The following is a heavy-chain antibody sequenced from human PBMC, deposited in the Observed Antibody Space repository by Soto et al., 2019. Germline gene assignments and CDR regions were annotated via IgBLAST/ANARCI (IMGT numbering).Heavy chain of an antibody. CDR1: GFNFNDYY. CDR2: ISSSSSDT. Sequence: QVHLVESGGGLVKPGGSLRISCAASGFNFNDYYMNWIRQTRGKGLEWISYISSSSSDTKYADSVKGRFTISRDNANTSLYLQMHSLRAEDTAVYFCARGSSTVRGVTITVTNFDYWGQGTLVTVSS. CDR3: ARGSSTVRGVTITVTNFDY. D-gene: IGHD3-10*01. J-gene: IGHJ4*02. V-gene: IGHV3-11*06.